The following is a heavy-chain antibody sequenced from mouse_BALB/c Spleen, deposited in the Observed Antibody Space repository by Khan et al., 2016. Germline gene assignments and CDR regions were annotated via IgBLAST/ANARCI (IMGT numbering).Heavy chain of an antibody. CDR2: ISYSGST. D-gene: IGHD2-1*01. CDR1: GDSITSGY. J-gene: IGHJ4*01. V-gene: IGHV3-8*02. CDR3: AGWDGNYGYYAMDY. Sequence: EVQLQESGPSLVKPSQTLSLTCSVTGDSITSGYWNWIRKFPGNKLEYMGYISYSGSTYYNPSIKSRISITRDTSKNQYYLQLNSVTTEDTATYYCAGWDGNYGYYAMDYWGQGTSVTVSS.